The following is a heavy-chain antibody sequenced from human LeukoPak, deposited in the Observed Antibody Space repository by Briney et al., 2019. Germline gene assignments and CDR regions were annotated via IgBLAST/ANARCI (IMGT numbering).Heavy chain of an antibody. CDR1: GYTFTSYG. D-gene: IGHD2/OR15-2a*01. CDR3: ARDRASFENRVSYYYGLDV. V-gene: IGHV1-46*01. Sequence: ASVKVSCKASGYTFTSYGISWVRQAPGQGLEWMGTINPRDRSTSYAEKFKGRVTMTSDTSTSTVYMDLSNLRSEDTAVYYCARDRASFENRVSYYYGLDVWGKGTTVTVSS. J-gene: IGHJ6*04. CDR2: INPRDRST.